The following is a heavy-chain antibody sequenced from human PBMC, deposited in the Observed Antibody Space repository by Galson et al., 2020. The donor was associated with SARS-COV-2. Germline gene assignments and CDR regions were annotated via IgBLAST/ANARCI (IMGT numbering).Heavy chain of an antibody. Sequence: GESLKISCAASGFSFNEYTMYWVRQAPGKGLEWVSLISWDGRTTHYADSVRGRFTISRDNSKHSLYLQMNSLRTKDTAMYYCVKDETVIGHLGLDYWGQGTLVTVSS. J-gene: IGHJ4*02. CDR3: VKDETVIGHLGLDY. V-gene: IGHV3-43*01. CDR2: ISWDGRTT. D-gene: IGHD2-21*01. CDR1: GFSFNEYT.